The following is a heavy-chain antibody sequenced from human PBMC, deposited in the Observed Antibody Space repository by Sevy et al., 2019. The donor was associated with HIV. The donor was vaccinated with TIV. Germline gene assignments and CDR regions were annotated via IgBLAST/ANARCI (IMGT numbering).Heavy chain of an antibody. V-gene: IGHV4-61*02. CDR1: GGSVSSPNYY. CDR3: ARRDLRDFRETLDV. J-gene: IGHJ3*01. Sequence: SETLSLTCAVSGGSVSSPNYYWSWIRQPAGKGLEWIGRVFSSGKTNYNRSLKSRVSISLDTSKNQFFLTLNSVTAADTAMYYCARRDLRDFRETLDVWGQGTKVTVSS. CDR2: VFSSGKT.